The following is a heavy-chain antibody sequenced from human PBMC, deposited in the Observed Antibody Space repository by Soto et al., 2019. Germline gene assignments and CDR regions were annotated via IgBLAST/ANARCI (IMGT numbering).Heavy chain of an antibody. V-gene: IGHV3-21*01. CDR3: ARVRGGYPLLPAFGI. D-gene: IGHD2-2*01. J-gene: IGHJ3*02. CDR1: GFTFSSYS. Sequence: GGSLRLSCAASGFTFSSYSMNWVRQAAGKGLEGGSSISSSSSYIYYADSVKGRFTISRDNAKNSLYLQMNSLRAEDTAVYYRARVRGGYPLLPAFGIWGQGTIVSVAS. CDR2: ISSSSSYI.